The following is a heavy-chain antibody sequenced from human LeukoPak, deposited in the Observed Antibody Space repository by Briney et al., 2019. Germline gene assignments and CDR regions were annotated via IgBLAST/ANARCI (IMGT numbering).Heavy chain of an antibody. CDR3: ARVHYSSGWYNL. J-gene: IGHJ4*02. CDR2: ISSNGGST. CDR1: GFTFSSYA. D-gene: IGHD6-19*01. V-gene: IGHV3-64*01. Sequence: GGSLRLSCAASGFTFSSYAMHWVRQAPGKGLEYVSAISSNGGSTYYANSVKGRFTISRDNSKNTLYLQMGSLRAEDMAVYYCARVHYSSGWYNLWGQGTLVTVSS.